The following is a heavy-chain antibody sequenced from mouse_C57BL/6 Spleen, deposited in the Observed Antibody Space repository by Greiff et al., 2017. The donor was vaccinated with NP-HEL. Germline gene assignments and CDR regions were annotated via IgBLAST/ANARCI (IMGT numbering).Heavy chain of an antibody. J-gene: IGHJ3*01. Sequence: QVKLQQPGAELVMPGASVKLSCKASGYTFTSYWMHWVKQRPGHGLEWIGEIDPSDSYTNYNQKFKGKSTLTVDKSSSTAYMQLSSLTSEDSAVYYCARLTGFAYWGQGTLVTVSA. CDR2: IDPSDSYT. D-gene: IGHD4-1*01. CDR1: GYTFTSYW. CDR3: ARLTGFAY. V-gene: IGHV1-69*01.